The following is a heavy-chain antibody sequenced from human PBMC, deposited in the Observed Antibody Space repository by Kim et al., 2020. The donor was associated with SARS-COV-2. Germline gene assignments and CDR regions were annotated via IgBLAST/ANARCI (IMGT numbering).Heavy chain of an antibody. Sequence: SETLSLTCAVYGGSFSGYYWSWIRQPPGKGLEWIGEINHSGSTNYNPSLKSRVTISVDTSKNQFSLKLSSVTAADTAVYYCARPGYSSSWYPYWGQGTLV. V-gene: IGHV4-34*01. J-gene: IGHJ4*02. CDR1: GGSFSGYY. CDR3: ARPGYSSSWYPY. CDR2: INHSGST. D-gene: IGHD6-13*01.